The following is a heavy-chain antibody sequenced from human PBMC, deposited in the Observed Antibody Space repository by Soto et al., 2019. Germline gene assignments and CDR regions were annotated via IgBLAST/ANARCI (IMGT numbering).Heavy chain of an antibody. CDR1: GFTFSSYA. D-gene: IGHD3-22*01. Sequence: PGGSLRLSCAASGFTFSSYAMSWVRQAPGKGLEWVSAISGSGGSTYYADSVKGRFTISRDNSKNTLYLQMNSLRAEDTAVYYCAKDLISDYYDSSGYSHYYYGMDVWGQGTTVTVSS. CDR3: AKDLISDYYDSSGYSHYYYGMDV. J-gene: IGHJ6*02. V-gene: IGHV3-23*01. CDR2: ISGSGGST.